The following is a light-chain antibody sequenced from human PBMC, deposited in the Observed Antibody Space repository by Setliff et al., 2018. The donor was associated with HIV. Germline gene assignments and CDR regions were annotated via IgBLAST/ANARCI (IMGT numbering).Light chain of an antibody. V-gene: IGLV3-21*03. Sequence: SYELTQPPSESVAPGKTARITCGGNSIGSKGVHWYQQKPGQAPVMVVYDASDRPSGIPERFSGSKSGNTATLTISRVEAGDEADYYCQVWDSSSDHYVVGTGTKVTVL. CDR2: DAS. CDR3: QVWDSSSDHYV. CDR1: SIGSKG. J-gene: IGLJ1*01.